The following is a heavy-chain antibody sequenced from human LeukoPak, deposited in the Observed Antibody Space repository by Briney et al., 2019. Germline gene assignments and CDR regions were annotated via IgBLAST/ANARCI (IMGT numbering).Heavy chain of an antibody. J-gene: IGHJ6*02. D-gene: IGHD2-2*01. CDR2: IYHSGST. Sequence: PSQTLSLTCAVSGGSISSGGYSWSWIRQPPGKGLEWIGYIYHSGSTYYNPSLKSRVTISVDRSKNQFSLKLSSVTAADTAVYYCAKLTSDMDVWGQGTTVTVSS. CDR1: GGSISSGGYS. V-gene: IGHV4-30-2*01. CDR3: AKLTSDMDV.